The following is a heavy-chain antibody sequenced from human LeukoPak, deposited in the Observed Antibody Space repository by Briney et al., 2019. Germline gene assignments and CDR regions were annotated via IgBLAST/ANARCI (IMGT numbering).Heavy chain of an antibody. D-gene: IGHD6-19*01. CDR2: ISTSDDST. J-gene: IGHJ4*02. Sequence: GGSLRLSCAASGFTFSSQNMNWARQAPGKGLEWVAYISTSDDSTKYADSVEGRFTISRDNAENSLYLLMNSLRVEDTAVYYCVKNGWLDYWGQGILVTDSS. CDR1: GFTFSSQN. CDR3: VKNGWLDY. V-gene: IGHV3-21*06.